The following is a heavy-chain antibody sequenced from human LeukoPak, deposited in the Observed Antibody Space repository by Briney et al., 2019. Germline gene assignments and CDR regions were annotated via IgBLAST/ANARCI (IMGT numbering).Heavy chain of an antibody. D-gene: IGHD3-3*01. CDR3: ARNDFWSGYFAYDYYYYMDV. Sequence: RPGGSLRLSCAASGFTFDDYGMSWVRPAPGKGLEWVSGINWNGGSTGYADSVKGRFTISRDNAKNSLYLQMNSLRAEDTALYYCARNDFWSGYFAYDYYYYMDVWGKGTTVTVSS. CDR1: GFTFDDYG. V-gene: IGHV3-20*04. J-gene: IGHJ6*03. CDR2: INWNGGST.